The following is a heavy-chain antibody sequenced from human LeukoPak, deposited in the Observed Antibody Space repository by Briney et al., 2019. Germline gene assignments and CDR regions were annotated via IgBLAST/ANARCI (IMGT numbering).Heavy chain of an antibody. J-gene: IGHJ4*02. D-gene: IGHD2-2*01. CDR3: ARANFLHSSSTTCLFDY. V-gene: IGHV1-2*02. CDR1: GYTLTDYY. CDR2: INPNDGDT. Sequence: GASVKVSCKASGYTLTDYYMHWVRQAPGQGFEWMGWINPNDGDTNYAQKFQGRVTMTRDTSISTAHMEVSRLRSDDTAVYYCARANFLHSSSTTCLFDYWGQGTLVTVSS.